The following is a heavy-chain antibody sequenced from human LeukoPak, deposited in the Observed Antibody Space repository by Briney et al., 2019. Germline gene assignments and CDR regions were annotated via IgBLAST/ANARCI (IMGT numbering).Heavy chain of an antibody. Sequence: GGSLRLSCAASGLPFSTFWMNWVRQAPGKGREWVANINQDGSEEYYVDSVKGRFTISRDNAKNSVYLQMNSLRVEDTGIYYCARNARGPGDYWGQGTVVTVSS. D-gene: IGHD2-2*01. CDR1: GLPFSTFW. J-gene: IGHJ4*02. CDR3: ARNARGPGDY. V-gene: IGHV3-7*01. CDR2: INQDGSEE.